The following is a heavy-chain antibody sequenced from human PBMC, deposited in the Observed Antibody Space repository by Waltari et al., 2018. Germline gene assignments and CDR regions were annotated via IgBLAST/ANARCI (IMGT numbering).Heavy chain of an antibody. CDR3: AREGPDYDYIWGSYRHYGMDV. D-gene: IGHD3-16*02. V-gene: IGHV4-59*11. J-gene: IGHJ6*02. CDR1: GGSISSHY. CDR2: IYYSGST. Sequence: QVQLQESGPGLVKPSETLSLTCTVSGGSISSHYWSWIRQPPGKGLEWIGYIYYSGSTNYNPAPKSRVTISVDTSKNQFSLKLSSVTAADTVVYYCAREGPDYDYIWGSYRHYGMDVWGQGTTVTVSS.